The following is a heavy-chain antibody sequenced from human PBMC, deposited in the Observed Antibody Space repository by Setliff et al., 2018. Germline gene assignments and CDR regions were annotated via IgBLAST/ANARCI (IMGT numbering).Heavy chain of an antibody. CDR2: ISTSSTII. V-gene: IGHV3-48*01. CDR3: ARLALTGYDTSGYYYALDYYYYMDV. Sequence: LRLSCVTSGFTFSNYGMTWVRRAPGKGLEWISYISTSSTIIYYADSVKGRFTISRDNANHSLHLQMNSLRAEDTAVYFCARLALTGYDTSGYYYALDYYYYMDVWGKGTTVTVSS. J-gene: IGHJ6*03. D-gene: IGHD3-22*01. CDR1: GFTFSNYG.